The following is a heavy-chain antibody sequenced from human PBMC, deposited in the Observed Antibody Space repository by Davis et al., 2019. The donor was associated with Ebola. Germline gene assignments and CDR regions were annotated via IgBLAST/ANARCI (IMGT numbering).Heavy chain of an antibody. CDR2: IYSGGST. Sequence: GESLKISCAAFGFTFSNAWMNWVRQAPGKGLEWVSVIYSGGSTYYADSVKGRFTISRDNSKNTLYLQMNRLRAEDTAVYYCASFRLPYYYGMDVWGQGTTVTVSS. D-gene: IGHD4-11*01. CDR1: GFTFSNAW. CDR3: ASFRLPYYYGMDV. V-gene: IGHV3-53*01. J-gene: IGHJ6*02.